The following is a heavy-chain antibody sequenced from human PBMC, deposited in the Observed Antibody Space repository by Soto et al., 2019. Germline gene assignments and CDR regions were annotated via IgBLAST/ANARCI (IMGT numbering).Heavy chain of an antibody. Sequence: GGSLRLSCAASGFTFSSYNMNWVRQAPGKGLEWVSSISSSSTYIYYADSVKGRFTISRDNAKNSLYLQMNSLRAEDTAVYYCVRETTYDILSACYGNWFDHWGQGTLVTVSS. J-gene: IGHJ5*02. CDR3: VRETTYDILSACYGNWFDH. CDR1: GFTFSSYN. CDR2: ISSSSTYI. V-gene: IGHV3-21*01. D-gene: IGHD3-9*01.